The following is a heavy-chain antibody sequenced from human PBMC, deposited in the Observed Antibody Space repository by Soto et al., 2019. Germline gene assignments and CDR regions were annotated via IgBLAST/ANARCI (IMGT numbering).Heavy chain of an antibody. J-gene: IGHJ5*02. CDR3: ARRSIGYCSGGSCYRNWFDP. D-gene: IGHD2-15*01. V-gene: IGHV1-18*04. Sequence: QVQLVQSGAEVKKPGASVKVSCKASGYTFTSYGISWVRQAPGQGLEWMGWISAYNGNTNYAQKLQGRVTMTTDTSTSTAYMELRSLRSDDTAVYYCARRSIGYCSGGSCYRNWFDPWGQGTLVTVSS. CDR1: GYTFTSYG. CDR2: ISAYNGNT.